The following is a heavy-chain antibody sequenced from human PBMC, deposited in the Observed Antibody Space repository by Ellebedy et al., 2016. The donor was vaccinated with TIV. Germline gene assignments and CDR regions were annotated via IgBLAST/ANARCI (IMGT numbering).Heavy chain of an antibody. V-gene: IGHV4-34*01. CDR1: GGSFSGYY. CDR3: ARGLVYYYMDV. CDR2: INHSGST. J-gene: IGHJ6*03. Sequence: SETLSLTXAVYGGSFSGYYWSWIRQPPGKGLEWIGEINHSGSTNYNPSLKSRVTISVDTSKNQFSLKLSSVTAADTAVYYCARGLVYYYMDVWGKGTTVTVSS.